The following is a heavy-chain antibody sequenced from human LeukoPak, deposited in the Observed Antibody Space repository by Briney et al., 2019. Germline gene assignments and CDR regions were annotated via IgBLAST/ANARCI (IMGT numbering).Heavy chain of an antibody. Sequence: PGGSLRLSCAASGFTFSSYVMHWVRQAPGKGPEWVAVIWYDGSNKYYADSVKGRFTISRDNSKNTLYLQMNSLRAEDTAVYYCARGHYDFWSGYPYYFDYWGQGTLVTVSS. D-gene: IGHD3-3*01. CDR1: GFTFSSYV. V-gene: IGHV3-33*01. J-gene: IGHJ4*02. CDR2: IWYDGSNK. CDR3: ARGHYDFWSGYPYYFDY.